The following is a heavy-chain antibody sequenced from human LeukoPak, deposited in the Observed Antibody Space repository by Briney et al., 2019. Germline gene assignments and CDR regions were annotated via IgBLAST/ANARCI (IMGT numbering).Heavy chain of an antibody. V-gene: IGHV1-2*02. CDR2: INPNSGGT. CDR3: ARDIGRPEGGYYYMDV. D-gene: IGHD1-26*01. J-gene: IGHJ6*03. Sequence: GASVKVSCKASGYTFTGYYMHWVRQATGQGLEWMGWINPNSGGTNYAQKFQGRVTITADTSTSTAYMELTSLRSEDTAMYYCARDIGRPEGGYYYMDVWGKGTTVIVSS. CDR1: GYTFTGYY.